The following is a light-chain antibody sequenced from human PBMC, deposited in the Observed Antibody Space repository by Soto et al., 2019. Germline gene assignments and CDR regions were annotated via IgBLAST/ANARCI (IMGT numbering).Light chain of an antibody. CDR2: DAS. CDR3: QQHT. J-gene: IGKJ2*01. CDR1: QTISNW. V-gene: IGKV1-5*01. Sequence: DIQVTQSPSTLSASVGDRVTITCRASQTISNWLAWYQQKPGKAPRLLIYDASTLESGVPSRFSGSASGTEFTLTISSLQPDDFATYYCQQHTFGQGTKLEIK.